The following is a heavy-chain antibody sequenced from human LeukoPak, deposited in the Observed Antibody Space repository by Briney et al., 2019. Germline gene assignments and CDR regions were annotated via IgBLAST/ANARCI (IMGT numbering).Heavy chain of an antibody. CDR2: INPNTGAT. CDR1: GYTLTGYY. J-gene: IGHJ4*02. V-gene: IGHV1-2*02. Sequence: ASVKVSCKASGYTLTGYYLHWVRQAPGQGLEWMGWINPNTGATHSAQKFQGRITMTRDTSISTAYMDLSRLRSDDPAVYYCARDRVGSGWPRPYYFEVWGQGTLVTVSS. CDR3: ARDRVGSGWPRPYYFEV. D-gene: IGHD6-19*01.